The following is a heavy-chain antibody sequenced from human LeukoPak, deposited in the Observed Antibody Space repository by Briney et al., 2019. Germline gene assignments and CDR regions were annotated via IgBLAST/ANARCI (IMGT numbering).Heavy chain of an antibody. V-gene: IGHV4-39*01. Sequence: ASETLSLTCTVSGGSISSSSYYWGWIRQPPGKGLEWIGSIYYSGSPYYNPSLKSRVTISVDTSKNQFSLRLSSVTAADTAVYYCARHSSSSRGWFDPWGQGTLVTVSS. CDR1: GGSISSSSYY. CDR3: ARHSSSSRGWFDP. CDR2: IYYSGSP. J-gene: IGHJ5*02. D-gene: IGHD6-6*01.